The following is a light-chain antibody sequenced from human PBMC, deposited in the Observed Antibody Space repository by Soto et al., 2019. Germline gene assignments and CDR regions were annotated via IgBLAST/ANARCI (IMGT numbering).Light chain of an antibody. V-gene: IGKV3-15*01. Sequence: EIVMTQSPATLSVSPGERATLSCRASQSVSSNLAWYQQKPGQAPRLLIYGASTRATGIPARFSGSGSGTELTLTISSLQYEDVAAYYCQQYNNCSPVTFGQGTKVEIK. CDR2: GAS. CDR3: QQYNNCSPVT. CDR1: QSVSSN. J-gene: IGKJ1*01.